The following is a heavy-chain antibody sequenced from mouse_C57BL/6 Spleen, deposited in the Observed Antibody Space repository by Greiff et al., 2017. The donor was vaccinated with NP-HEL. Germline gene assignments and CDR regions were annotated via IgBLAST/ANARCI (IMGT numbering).Heavy chain of an antibody. J-gene: IGHJ3*01. CDR1: GYTFTSYW. Sequence: VQLQQPGAELVMPGASVKLSCKASGYTFTSYWMHWVKQRPGQGLEWIGEIDPSDSYTNYNQKFKGKSTLTVDKSSSTAYMQLSSLTSEDSAVYYCASLRRGFAYWGQGTLVTVSA. D-gene: IGHD2-12*01. CDR3: ASLRRGFAY. V-gene: IGHV1-69*01. CDR2: IDPSDSYT.